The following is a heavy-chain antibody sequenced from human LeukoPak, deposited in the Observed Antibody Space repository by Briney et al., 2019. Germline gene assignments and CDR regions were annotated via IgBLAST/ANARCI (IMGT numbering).Heavy chain of an antibody. J-gene: IGHJ4*02. D-gene: IGHD3-10*01. Sequence: GGSLRLSCAASGFTFSSYWMSWVRQAPGKGLEWVANIKQDGSNKYYTDSVKGRFTISRDNSKNTLYLQMNSLRAEDTAVYYCAKDLVRGRNSSPLDYWGQGTLVTVSS. CDR3: AKDLVRGRNSSPLDY. CDR2: IKQDGSNK. CDR1: GFTFSSYW. V-gene: IGHV3-7*01.